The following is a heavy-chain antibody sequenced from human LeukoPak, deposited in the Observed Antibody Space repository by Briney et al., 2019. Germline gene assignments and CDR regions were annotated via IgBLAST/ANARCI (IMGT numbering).Heavy chain of an antibody. CDR2: ISSSSSYI. Sequence: PGGSLRLSCAASGFTFSSYSMNWVRQAPGKGLEWVSSISSSSSYIYYADSVKGRFTISRDNAKNSLYLQMNSLRVEDTAVYYCARVGYGSGSYFESEYFDYWGQGTLVTVSS. CDR3: ARVGYGSGSYFESEYFDY. J-gene: IGHJ4*02. CDR1: GFTFSSYS. V-gene: IGHV3-21*01. D-gene: IGHD3-10*01.